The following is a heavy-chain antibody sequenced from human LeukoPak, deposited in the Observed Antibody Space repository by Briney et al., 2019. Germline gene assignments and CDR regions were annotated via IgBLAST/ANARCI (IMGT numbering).Heavy chain of an antibody. Sequence: PGGSLRLSCVASEFILSTYAMSWVRQAPGKGLEWVSAISGSGGSTYYADSVKGRFTISRDNSKNMVYLQMNSLRAEDTAVFYCAKFSSSQMHYFDSWGQGTLVTVSS. D-gene: IGHD6-6*01. CDR1: EFILSTYA. CDR3: AKFSSSQMHYFDS. J-gene: IGHJ4*02. V-gene: IGHV3-23*01. CDR2: ISGSGGST.